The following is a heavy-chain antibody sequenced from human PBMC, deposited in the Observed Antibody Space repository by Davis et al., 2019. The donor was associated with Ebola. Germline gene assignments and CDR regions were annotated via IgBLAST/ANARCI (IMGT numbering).Heavy chain of an antibody. CDR3: GRGRHNWNTLDL. CDR1: GDSMNNYF. D-gene: IGHD1/OR15-1a*01. CDR2: FSYTGTT. J-gene: IGHJ5*02. Sequence: PSKTLSLTCNVSGDSMNNYFWSWIRQTPGREPEWLGYFSYTGTTRYKPSLTSRLTVSGDMSKKQFSLRLTSVTAADTAVYYCGRGRHNWNTLDLWGPGTLVTV. V-gene: IGHV4-59*01.